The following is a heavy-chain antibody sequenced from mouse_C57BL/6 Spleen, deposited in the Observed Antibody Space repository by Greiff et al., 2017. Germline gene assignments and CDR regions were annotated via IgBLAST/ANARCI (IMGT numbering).Heavy chain of an antibody. CDR3: ARRLLYAMDY. CDR1: GFTFSSYT. J-gene: IGHJ4*01. Sequence: EVKLVESGGGLVKPGGSLKLSCAASGFTFSSYTMSWVRQTPEKRLEWVATISGGGGNTYYPDSVKGRFTISRDNAKNTLYLQMSSLRSEDTALYYCARRLLYAMDYWGQRTSVTVSS. CDR2: ISGGGGNT. V-gene: IGHV5-9*01.